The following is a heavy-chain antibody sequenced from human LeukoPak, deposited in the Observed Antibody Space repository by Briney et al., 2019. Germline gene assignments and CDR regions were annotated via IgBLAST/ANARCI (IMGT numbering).Heavy chain of an antibody. D-gene: IGHD2-2*01. Sequence: GGSLRLSCAASGFTFSDYWMNWVRQAPGKGLEWVANIKQDGSEKYYVDSVKGRFTISRDNAKNSLYLQMNSLRAEDTAVYYCARLFRVVVPAANTHFDYWGQGTLVTVSS. CDR3: ARLFRVVVPAANTHFDY. CDR2: IKQDGSEK. V-gene: IGHV3-7*03. CDR1: GFTFSDYW. J-gene: IGHJ4*02.